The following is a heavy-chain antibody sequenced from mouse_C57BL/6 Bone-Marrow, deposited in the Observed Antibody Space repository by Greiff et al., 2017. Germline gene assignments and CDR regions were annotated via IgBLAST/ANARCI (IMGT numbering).Heavy chain of an antibody. J-gene: IGHJ3*01. V-gene: IGHV1-54*01. D-gene: IGHD1-1*01. CDR2: INPGSGGT. CDR3: AREGFYYGSSYVEFAY. CDR1: GYAFTNYL. Sequence: VQLQQSGAELVRPGTSVKVSCKASGYAFTNYLIEWVKQRPGQGLEWIGVINPGSGGTNYNEKFKGKATLTADKTSSTAYMQRSSLTSEDSAVYCCAREGFYYGSSYVEFAYWGQGTLVTVSA.